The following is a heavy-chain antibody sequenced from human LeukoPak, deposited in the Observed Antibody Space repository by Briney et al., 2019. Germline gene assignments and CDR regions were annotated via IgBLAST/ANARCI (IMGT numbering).Heavy chain of an antibody. Sequence: GASVKVSCKASGYTFTSYGISWVRQAPGQGLEWMGWISAYNGNTNYAQKLQGRVTMTTDTSTSTAYMELSSLRSEDTAVYYCATPVARNYYFDYWGQGTLVTVSS. CDR1: GYTFTSYG. D-gene: IGHD5-12*01. V-gene: IGHV1-18*01. J-gene: IGHJ4*02. CDR3: ATPVARNYYFDY. CDR2: ISAYNGNT.